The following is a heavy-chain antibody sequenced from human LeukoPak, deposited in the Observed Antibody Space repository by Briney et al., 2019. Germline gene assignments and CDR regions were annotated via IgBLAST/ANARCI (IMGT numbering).Heavy chain of an antibody. D-gene: IGHD6-13*01. CDR1: GGSFSGYY. CDR3: ARGRYLTTLGGAAAGFLDY. J-gene: IGHJ4*02. V-gene: IGHV4-34*01. Sequence: SETLSLTCGVYGGSFSGYYWNWIRQSPGKGLEWIGEINHSGSTNYNPSLKSRVTMSVDTSQKQFSLRLTSVTAADTAVYYCARGRYLTTLGGAAAGFLDYWGQGTLVTVSS. CDR2: INHSGST.